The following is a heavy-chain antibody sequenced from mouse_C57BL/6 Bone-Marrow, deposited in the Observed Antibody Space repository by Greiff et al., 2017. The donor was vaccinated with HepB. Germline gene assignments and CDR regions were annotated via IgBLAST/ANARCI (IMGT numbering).Heavy chain of an antibody. D-gene: IGHD3-3*01. V-gene: IGHV5-12*01. CDR3: ARLSWDRAMDY. CDR1: GFTFSDYY. J-gene: IGHJ4*01. CDR2: ISNGGGST. Sequence: EVMLVESGGGLVQPGGSLKLSCAASGFTFSDYYMYWVRQTPEKRLEWVAYISNGGGSTYYPDTVKGRFTISRDNAKNTLYLQMSRLKSEDTAMYYCARLSWDRAMDYWGQGTSVTVSS.